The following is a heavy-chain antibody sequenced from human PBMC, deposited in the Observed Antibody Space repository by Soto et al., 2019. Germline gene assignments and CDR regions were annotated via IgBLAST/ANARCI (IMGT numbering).Heavy chain of an antibody. J-gene: IGHJ4*02. CDR1: GFTFDDYA. Sequence: EVQLVESGGGLKQPGRSLRLSCAASGFTFDDYAMHWVRQAPGKGLEWVSGISWNSGTIGYADSVKGRFTICRDNAKNALYLQMNSLRAEGTGLYYCAKSIYGVLIIRSYFGSWGQATLVSVSS. CDR2: ISWNSGTI. V-gene: IGHV3-9*01. CDR3: AKSIYGVLIIRSYFGS. D-gene: IGHD3-3*02.